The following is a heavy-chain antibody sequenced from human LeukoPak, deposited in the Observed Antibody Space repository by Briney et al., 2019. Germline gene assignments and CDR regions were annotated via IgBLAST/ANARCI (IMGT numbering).Heavy chain of an antibody. CDR3: ARGGYYDSSGYYYVGYFHH. Sequence: GGSLRLSCAASGFTFSNYWMHWVRQAPGKGLEWVSYISFSGSTIYYADSVKGRFTISRDNAKNSLYVQMNSLRAEDTAVYYCARGGYYDSSGYYYVGYFHHWGQGTLVTVSS. CDR2: ISFSGSTI. J-gene: IGHJ1*01. D-gene: IGHD3-22*01. V-gene: IGHV3-48*04. CDR1: GFTFSNYW.